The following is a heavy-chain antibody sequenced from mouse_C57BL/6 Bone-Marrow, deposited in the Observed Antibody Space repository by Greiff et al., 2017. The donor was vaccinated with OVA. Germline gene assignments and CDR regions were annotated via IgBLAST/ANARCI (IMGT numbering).Heavy chain of an antibody. D-gene: IGHD2-4*01. Sequence: LQESGAELARPGASVKLSCKASGYTFTSYGISWVKQRTGQGLEWIGEIYPRSGNTYYNEKFKGKATLTADKSSSTAYMELRSLTSEDSAVYFCARGGLGYFDVWGTGTTVTVSS. CDR1: GYTFTSYG. V-gene: IGHV1-81*01. J-gene: IGHJ1*03. CDR2: IYPRSGNT. CDR3: ARGGLGYFDV.